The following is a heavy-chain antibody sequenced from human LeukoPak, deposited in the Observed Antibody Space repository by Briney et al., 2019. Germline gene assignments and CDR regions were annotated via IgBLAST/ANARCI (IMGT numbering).Heavy chain of an antibody. V-gene: IGHV3-23*01. CDR3: AKGGLRAGPTESLGYCSSTSCPFDY. CDR2: ISGSGGST. J-gene: IGHJ4*02. Sequence: GGSLRLSCAASGFTFSSYAMSWVRQAPGKGLEWVSAISGSGGSTYYADSVKGRFTISRDNSKNTLYLQMNSLRAEDTAVYYCAKGGLRAGPTESLGYCSSTSCPFDYWGQGTLVTVSS. D-gene: IGHD2-2*01. CDR1: GFTFSSYA.